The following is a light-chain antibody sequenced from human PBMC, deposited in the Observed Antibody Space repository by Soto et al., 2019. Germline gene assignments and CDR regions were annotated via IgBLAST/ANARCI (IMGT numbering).Light chain of an antibody. V-gene: IGKV1-39*01. J-gene: IGKJ2*01. Sequence: EIEVTQYNSTLSASVGDRVTITCRTSQSIKNYLNWYQQKPGRAPKLLIYGASDLQSGVPSRFSGSGSGTDFTLTISSLQSEDFATYYCQQTSNIPPWPFG. CDR3: QQTSNIPPWP. CDR1: QSIKNY. CDR2: GAS.